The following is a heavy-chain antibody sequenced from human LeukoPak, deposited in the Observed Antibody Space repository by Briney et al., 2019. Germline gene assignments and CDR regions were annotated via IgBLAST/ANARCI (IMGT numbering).Heavy chain of an antibody. J-gene: IGHJ2*01. D-gene: IGHD1-14*01. V-gene: IGHV4-59*01. CDR1: GGSINNNY. CDR3: ASGTFDGPLYGTYWYFHV. CDR2: VYSNGNT. Sequence: PSETLSLTCTVSGGSINNNYWSWIRQPPGEALEWIGYVYSNGNTNYNPSLKSRVTMSIETSKNQFSLKVPSVTAADTAVYYCASGTFDGPLYGTYWYFHVWGRGTLVTVSS.